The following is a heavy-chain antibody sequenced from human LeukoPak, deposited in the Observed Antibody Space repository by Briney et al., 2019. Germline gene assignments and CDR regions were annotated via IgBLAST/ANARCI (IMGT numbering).Heavy chain of an antibody. CDR1: GLTVSSNY. D-gene: IGHD2-15*01. CDR2: IYNVGST. V-gene: IGHV3-66*02. J-gene: IGHJ4*02. CDR3: AREVVVAATDY. Sequence: GRSLRLSCAASGLTVSSNYMSWVRQAPGKGLEWASVIYNVGSTYYADSVKGRFTISRDNSKNTLYLQMNSLRAEDTAVYYCAREVVVAATDYWGQGTPVTVSS.